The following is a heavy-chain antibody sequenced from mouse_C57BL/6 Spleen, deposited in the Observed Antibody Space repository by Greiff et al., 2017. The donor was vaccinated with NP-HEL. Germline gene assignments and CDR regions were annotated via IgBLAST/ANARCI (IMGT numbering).Heavy chain of an antibody. Sequence: EVKLVESGPGLAKPSQTLSLTCSVTGYSITSDYWNWIRKFPGNKLEYMGYISYSGSTYYNPSLKSRISITRDTSKNQYYLQLNSVTTEDTATYYCARSPLIYDGYYGAMDYWGQGTSVTVSS. V-gene: IGHV3-8*01. D-gene: IGHD2-3*01. CDR2: ISYSGST. J-gene: IGHJ4*01. CDR3: ARSPLIYDGYYGAMDY. CDR1: GYSITSDY.